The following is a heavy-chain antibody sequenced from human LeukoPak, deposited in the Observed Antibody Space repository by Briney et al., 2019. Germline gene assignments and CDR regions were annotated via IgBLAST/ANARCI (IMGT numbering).Heavy chain of an antibody. V-gene: IGHV3-74*01. Sequence: PGGSLRLSCAASGFTFSRYWMHWVRQAPEKGLVWVSRINSDGSNTNYADSVKGRFTISRDNAKSTLYLQMNSLRAEDTAVYYCTRDTSYGMDVWGQGTTVTVSS. J-gene: IGHJ6*02. CDR1: GFTFSRYW. CDR2: INSDGSNT. D-gene: IGHD3-3*01. CDR3: TRDTSYGMDV.